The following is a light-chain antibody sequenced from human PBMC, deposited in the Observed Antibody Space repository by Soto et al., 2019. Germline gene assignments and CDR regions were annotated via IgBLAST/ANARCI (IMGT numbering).Light chain of an antibody. V-gene: IGKV3-15*01. CDR1: HSVSRN. CDR2: DAS. CDR3: QQYNNWLWT. Sequence: EMVMTQSPATLSVSPGESATHSCRASHSVSRNVAWYQQKPGQAPRLLIHDASTRATGISVRFSGSGSGTEFTLTISSLQSEDFAVYYCQQYNNWLWTFGQGTKVEIK. J-gene: IGKJ1*01.